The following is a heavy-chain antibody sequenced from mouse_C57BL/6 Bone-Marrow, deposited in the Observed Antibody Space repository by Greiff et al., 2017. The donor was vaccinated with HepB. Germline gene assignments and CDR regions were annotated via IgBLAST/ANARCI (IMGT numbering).Heavy chain of an antibody. D-gene: IGHD1-1*01. CDR1: GCTFTSYG. CDR2: IYPRSGNT. Sequence: VKLQESGAELARPGASVKLSCKASGCTFTSYGISWVKQRTGQGLEWIGEIYPRSGNTYYNEKFKGKATLTADKSSSTAYMELRSLTSEDSAVYFCASQTTVALDYWGQGTTLTVSS. J-gene: IGHJ2*01. CDR3: ASQTTVALDY. V-gene: IGHV1-81*01.